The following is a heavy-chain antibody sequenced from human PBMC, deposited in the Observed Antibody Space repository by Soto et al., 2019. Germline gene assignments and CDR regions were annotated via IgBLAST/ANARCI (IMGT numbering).Heavy chain of an antibody. Sequence: SLKVSCKASGGTFSSYAISWVRQAPGQGLEWMGGIIPIFGTANYAQKFQGRVTITADKSTSTAYMELSSLRSEDTAVYYCARDGGSWAGDDSSGYYSIWGQGTLVTVSS. J-gene: IGHJ4*02. CDR2: IIPIFGTA. D-gene: IGHD3-22*01. CDR3: ARDGGSWAGDDSSGYYSI. V-gene: IGHV1-69*06. CDR1: GGTFSSYA.